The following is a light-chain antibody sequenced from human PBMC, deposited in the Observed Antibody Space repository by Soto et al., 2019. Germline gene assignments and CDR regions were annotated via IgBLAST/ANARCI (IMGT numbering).Light chain of an antibody. V-gene: IGKV3-11*01. CDR3: QQRSNWSTWT. CDR2: DAS. Sequence: EIVLTQSPATLSLSPGERATLSCRASQSVSSYLAWYQQKPGQAPRLLIYDASNRATGIPARFSGSGSGTDFTLTISSLEPEDFAVYYCQQRSNWSTWTFVQGTKVEIK. CDR1: QSVSSY. J-gene: IGKJ1*01.